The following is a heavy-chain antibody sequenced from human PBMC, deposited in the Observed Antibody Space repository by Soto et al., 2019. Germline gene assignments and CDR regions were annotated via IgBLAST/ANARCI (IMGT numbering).Heavy chain of an antibody. CDR2: ISAYNGNT. D-gene: IGHD3-22*01. J-gene: IGHJ3*02. V-gene: IGHV1-18*01. CDR3: ATHYYDSSGYYSGAFDI. Sequence: QVQLVQSGAEVKKPGASVKVSCKASGYTFTSYGISWVRQAPGQGLEWMGWISAYNGNTNYAQKLQGRVTMTTDTSTSTAYMELRSLRSDDTAVYYCATHYYDSSGYYSGAFDIWGQGTMVTVSS. CDR1: GYTFTSYG.